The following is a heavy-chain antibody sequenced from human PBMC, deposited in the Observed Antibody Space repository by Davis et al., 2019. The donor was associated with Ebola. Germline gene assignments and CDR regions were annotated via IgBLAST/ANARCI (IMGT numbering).Heavy chain of an antibody. D-gene: IGHD3-9*01. CDR3: ARASAYYDILTGYYKYYFDY. Sequence: PGGSLRLSCAVYGGSFSGYYWSWIRQPPGKGLEWIGEINHSGSTNYNPSLKSRVTISVDTSKNQFSLKLSSLTAADTAVYYCARASAYYDILTGYYKYYFDYWGQGTLVTVSS. J-gene: IGHJ4*02. CDR1: GGSFSGYY. V-gene: IGHV4-34*01. CDR2: INHSGST.